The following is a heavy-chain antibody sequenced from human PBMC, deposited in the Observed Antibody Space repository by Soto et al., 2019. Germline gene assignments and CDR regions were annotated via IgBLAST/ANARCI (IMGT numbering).Heavy chain of an antibody. Sequence: SETLSLTCTVSGGSISSYYWSWIRQPPGKGLEWIGYIYYSGSTNYNPSLKSRVTISVDTSKNQFSLKLSSVTAADTAVYYCARGIAVAGTPRPYYFDYWGQGTLVTVSS. V-gene: IGHV4-59*01. J-gene: IGHJ4*02. CDR1: GGSISSYY. CDR2: IYYSGST. D-gene: IGHD6-19*01. CDR3: ARGIAVAGTPRPYYFDY.